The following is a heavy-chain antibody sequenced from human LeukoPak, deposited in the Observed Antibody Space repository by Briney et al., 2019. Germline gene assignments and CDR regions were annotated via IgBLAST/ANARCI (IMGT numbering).Heavy chain of an antibody. Sequence: PGGSLRLSCTASGFTFGDYAISWVRQAPGKGLEWVSSISSSSYIYYSDSVKGRFTISRDNAKKSLYLQMNSLRAEDTAIYYCARDSDVHCSGGSCTNFDYWGQGTLVTVSS. CDR3: ARDSDVHCSGGSCTNFDY. CDR1: GFTFGDYA. V-gene: IGHV3-69-1*01. J-gene: IGHJ4*02. CDR2: ISSSSYI. D-gene: IGHD2-15*01.